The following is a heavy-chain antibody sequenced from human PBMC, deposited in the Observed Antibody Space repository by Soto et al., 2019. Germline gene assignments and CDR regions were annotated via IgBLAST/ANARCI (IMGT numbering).Heavy chain of an antibody. CDR1: GFTFNSYA. D-gene: IGHD5-18*01. CDR3: AKYPGNSYGQHFDY. CDR2: ISGGGGTT. Sequence: PGGSLRLSCAASGFTFNSYALSWVRQAPGKGLEWVSGISGGGGTTYHADSVKGRFTISRDNSKNTLYLQMNSLRAEDTAVYYCAKYPGNSYGQHFDYWGQGTLVTVSS. J-gene: IGHJ4*02. V-gene: IGHV3-23*01.